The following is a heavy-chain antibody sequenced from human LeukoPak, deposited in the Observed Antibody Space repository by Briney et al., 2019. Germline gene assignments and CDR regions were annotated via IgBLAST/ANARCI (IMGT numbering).Heavy chain of an antibody. V-gene: IGHV1-69*13. CDR1: GGTFSSYA. CDR2: IIPIFGTA. J-gene: IGHJ3*01. Sequence: SVKVSCKASGGTFSSYAISWVRQAPGQGLEWMGGIIPIFGTANYAQKFQGRVTITADESTSTAYMELSSLRSEDTAVYYCARDPPNSGYALDVWGQGTMVTVSS. CDR3: ARDPPNSGYALDV. D-gene: IGHD7-27*01.